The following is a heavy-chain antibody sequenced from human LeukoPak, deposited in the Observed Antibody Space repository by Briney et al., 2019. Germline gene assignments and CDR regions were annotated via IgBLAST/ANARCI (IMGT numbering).Heavy chain of an antibody. D-gene: IGHD2-15*01. J-gene: IGHJ3*02. CDR2: TNHSGST. V-gene: IGHV4-34*01. CDR1: GGSFSGYY. Sequence: SETLSLTCAVYGGSFSGYYWSWIRQPPGKGLEWIGETNHSGSTNYNPSLKSRVTISVDTSKNQFSLKLSSVTAADTAVYYCARERYCSGGSCYRKYDAFDIWGQGTMVTVSS. CDR3: ARERYCSGGSCYRKYDAFDI.